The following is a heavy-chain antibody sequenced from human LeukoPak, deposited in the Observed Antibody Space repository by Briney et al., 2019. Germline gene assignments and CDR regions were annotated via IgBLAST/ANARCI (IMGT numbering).Heavy chain of an antibody. CDR3: ARAGAVASSWYYYYYMDV. CDR1: GGSISSGSYS. Sequence: SETLSLTCTVSGGSISSGSYSWNWIRQPAGTGLESIGRIYTSGTTNYNPSLKSRVTMSVDTSKNQFSLKLTSVTAADTAVYYCARAGAVASSWYYYYYMDVWGKGTTVTVSS. J-gene: IGHJ6*03. CDR2: IYTSGTT. V-gene: IGHV4-61*02. D-gene: IGHD6-19*01.